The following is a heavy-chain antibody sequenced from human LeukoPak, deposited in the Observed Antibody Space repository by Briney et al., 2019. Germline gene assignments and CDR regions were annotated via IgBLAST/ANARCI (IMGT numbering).Heavy chain of an antibody. J-gene: IGHJ4*02. CDR1: GGSISSSSYY. D-gene: IGHD4-23*01. CDR3: ARHGGNFDYFDY. CDR2: IYYSGST. V-gene: IGHV4-39*01. Sequence: SETLSLTCTVSGGSISSSSYYWGWLRQPPGKGLEWIGSIYYSGSTYYNPSLKSRVTISVDTSKNQFSLKLSSVTAADTAVYYCARHGGNFDYFDYWGQGTLVTVSS.